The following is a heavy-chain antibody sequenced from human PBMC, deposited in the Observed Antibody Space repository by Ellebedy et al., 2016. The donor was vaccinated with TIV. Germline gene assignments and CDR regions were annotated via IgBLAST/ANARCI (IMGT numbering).Heavy chain of an antibody. D-gene: IGHD3-10*01. J-gene: IGHJ6*02. CDR1: GFIFRDYA. Sequence: PGGSLRLSCTGSGFIFRDYAISWFRQAPGKGLEWVGFIRIKTYGETTDYAASVKGIFTISRDDSKSIAYLQMNSLRTDDTGVYFCSREYDFYGSESRTYFYYGLDLWGPGTTVTVSS. CDR3: SREYDFYGSESRTYFYYGLDL. CDR2: IRIKTYGETT. V-gene: IGHV3-49*03.